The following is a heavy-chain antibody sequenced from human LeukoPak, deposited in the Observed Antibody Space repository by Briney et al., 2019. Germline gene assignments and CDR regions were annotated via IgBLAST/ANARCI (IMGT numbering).Heavy chain of an antibody. V-gene: IGHV4-59*12. CDR3: ARGGYSSSWYDGEGDFDY. D-gene: IGHD6-13*01. Sequence: SETLSLTCTVSGGSISNYYWSWVRQPPGKGLEWIGHIYYSGTTNYSPSLKSRVTISVDTSKNQFSLKLNSVTAADTAVYYCARGGYSSSWYDGEGDFDYWGQGTLVTVSS. CDR1: GGSISNYY. CDR2: IYYSGTT. J-gene: IGHJ4*02.